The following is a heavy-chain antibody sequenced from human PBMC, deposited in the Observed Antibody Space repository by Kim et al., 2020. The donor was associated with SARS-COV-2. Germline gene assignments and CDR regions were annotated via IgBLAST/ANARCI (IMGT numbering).Heavy chain of an antibody. CDR3: ARDPRGTYSGSSYFDL. CDR2: INPVGGST. J-gene: IGHJ4*02. CDR1: GYTFINYF. V-gene: IGHV1-46*01. Sequence: ASVKVSCKTSGYTFINYFIHWVRRAPGQGLEWMGIINPVGGSTSYAQKFQGRVTMTRDTSTSTVYMELTSLKSEDEAIYYCARDPRGTYSGSSYFDLWGQGTLVTVSS. D-gene: IGHD1-26*01.